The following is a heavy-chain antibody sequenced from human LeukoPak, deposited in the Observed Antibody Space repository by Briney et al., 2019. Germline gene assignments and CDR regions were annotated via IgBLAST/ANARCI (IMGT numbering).Heavy chain of an antibody. J-gene: IGHJ4*02. CDR1: GFTFADYA. V-gene: IGHV3-9*01. D-gene: IGHD4-11*01. CDR2: ISWNSGSI. CDR3: AKDISSVTPYYFDY. Sequence: GRSLRLSCAAPGFTFADYAMHWVRQAPGKGLEWVSGISWNSGSIGYADSVKGRFTISRDNAKNSLYLQMNSLRAEDTALYYCAKDISSVTPYYFDYWGQGTLVTVSS.